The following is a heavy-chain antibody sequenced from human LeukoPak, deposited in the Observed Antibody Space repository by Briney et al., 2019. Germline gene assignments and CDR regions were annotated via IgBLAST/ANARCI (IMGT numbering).Heavy chain of an antibody. J-gene: IGHJ4*02. CDR3: AGGWGSGDY. CDR1: GFTFSSYE. D-gene: IGHD7-27*01. CDR2: ISSSGSTI. V-gene: IGHV3-48*03. Sequence: GGSLRLSCAASGFTFSSYEMNWVRQAPGKGLEWVSYISSSGSTIYYADSVKGRFTISRDNAKNSLYLQMNSLRAEDMAVYYCAGGWGSGDYWGQGTLVTVSS.